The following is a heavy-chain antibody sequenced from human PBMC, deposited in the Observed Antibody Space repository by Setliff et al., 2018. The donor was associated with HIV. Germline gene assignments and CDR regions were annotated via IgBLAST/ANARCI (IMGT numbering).Heavy chain of an antibody. CDR3: AKDQGTTVTTWDH. V-gene: IGHV3-74*01. CDR2: INNDGGT. CDR1: GFTFSSYG. J-gene: IGHJ4*02. Sequence: GGSLRLSCAASGFTFSSYGMNWVRQAPGKGLVWVSRINNDGGTSYADSVKGRFTIFRDNAQNTLYLQMNSLRGEDTAVYYCAKDQGTTVTTWDHWGQGTLVTVSS. D-gene: IGHD4-4*01.